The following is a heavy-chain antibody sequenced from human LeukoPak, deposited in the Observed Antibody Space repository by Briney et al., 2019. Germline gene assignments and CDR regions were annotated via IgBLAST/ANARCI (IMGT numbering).Heavy chain of an antibody. CDR2: VQHIGGET. V-gene: IGHV3-7*01. D-gene: IGHD3-10*02. CDR1: GFTCSNSW. Sequence: GGSLRLSCAGSGFTCSNSWMGWVRQAPGKALEWVANVQHIGGETYYVDSVKGRFTISGDNAKNSVYLQMNSLGADDTAVYYCATYSILNVREFRYWGQGTLVTVTS. J-gene: IGHJ1*01. CDR3: ATYSILNVREFRY.